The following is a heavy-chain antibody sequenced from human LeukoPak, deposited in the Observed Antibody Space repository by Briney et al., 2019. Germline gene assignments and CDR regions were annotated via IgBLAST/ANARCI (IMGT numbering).Heavy chain of an antibody. V-gene: IGHV3-33*01. Sequence: GRSLRLSCTASGFTFSDSGMHWVRQAPGKGLEWVAVIWFDGSHKYFGDSVKGRFSISRDNSKNTVYLQMDSLRGDDTAVYYCARGDPLKGTRVFYYHGMDVWGQGTTVTVSS. CDR2: IWFDGSHK. CDR1: GFTFSDSG. CDR3: ARGDPLKGTRVFYYHGMDV. J-gene: IGHJ6*02. D-gene: IGHD1-14*01.